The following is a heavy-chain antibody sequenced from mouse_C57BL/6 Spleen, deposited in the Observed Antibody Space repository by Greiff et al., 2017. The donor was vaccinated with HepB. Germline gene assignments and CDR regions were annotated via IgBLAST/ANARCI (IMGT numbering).Heavy chain of an antibody. V-gene: IGHV1-15*01. CDR3: TRRGLGDGSSYPDFDY. J-gene: IGHJ2*01. Sequence: QVQLQESGAELVRPGASVTLSCKASGYTFTDYEMHWVKQTPVHGLEWIGAIDPETGGTAYNQKFKGKAILTADKSSSTAYMRLRSLTSEDSAVYYSTRRGLGDGSSYPDFDYWGQGTTLTVSS. CDR2: IDPETGGT. D-gene: IGHD1-1*01. CDR1: GYTFTDYE.